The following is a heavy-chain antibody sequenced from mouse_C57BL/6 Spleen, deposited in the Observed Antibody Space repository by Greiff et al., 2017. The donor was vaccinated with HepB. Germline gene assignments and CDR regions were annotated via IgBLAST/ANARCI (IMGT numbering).Heavy chain of an antibody. V-gene: IGHV7-3*01. CDR2: IRNKANGYTT. J-gene: IGHJ2*01. D-gene: IGHD2-4*01. CDR1: GFTFTDYY. Sequence: EVMLVESGGGLVQPGGSLSLSCAASGFTFTDYYMSWVRQPPGKALEWLGFIRNKANGYTTEYSASVKGRFTISRDNSQSILYLQMNALRAEDSATYYCARYPKIYYDYGYFDYWGQGTTLTVSS. CDR3: ARYPKIYYDYGYFDY.